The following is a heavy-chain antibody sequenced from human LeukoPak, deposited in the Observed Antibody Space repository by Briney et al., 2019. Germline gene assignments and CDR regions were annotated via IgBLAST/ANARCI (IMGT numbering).Heavy chain of an antibody. V-gene: IGHV3-30*02. J-gene: IGHJ4*02. Sequence: PGGSLRLSCAASGFTFSSYGMHWVRQAPGKGLEWVAFIRYDGSNKYYADSVKGRFTISRDNSKNTLYLQMNSLRAEDTAVYYCAKTCYSRTCFDYWGQGTLVTVSP. D-gene: IGHD2-2*02. CDR1: GFTFSSYG. CDR3: AKTCYSRTCFDY. CDR2: IRYDGSNK.